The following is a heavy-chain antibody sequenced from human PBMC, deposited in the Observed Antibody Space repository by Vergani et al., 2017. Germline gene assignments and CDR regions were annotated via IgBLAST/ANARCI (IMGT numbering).Heavy chain of an antibody. D-gene: IGHD4-23*01. CDR1: GFTVSSNY. J-gene: IGHJ4*02. V-gene: IGHV3-66*02. Sequence: EVQLVASGGGLVQPGGSLRLSCAASGFTVSSNYMSWVRQAPGKGLEWVSVIYSGGSTYYADSVKGRFTISRDNSKNTLYLQMNILRAEDTAVYYCAKDRARWHYFDYWGQGTLVTVSS. CDR3: AKDRARWHYFDY. CDR2: IYSGGST.